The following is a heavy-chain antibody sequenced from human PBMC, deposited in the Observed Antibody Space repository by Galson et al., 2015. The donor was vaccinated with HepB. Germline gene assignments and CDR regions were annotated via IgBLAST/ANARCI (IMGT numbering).Heavy chain of an antibody. Sequence: SLRLSCAASGFTFSNYAMSWVRQAPGKGLKWVSGINGSGGASYHTDSVKGRFTISRDNSKNTLYLQMNSLRAEDTAVYYCAKAHDYDILTGYPYPDYWGQGTLVTVSS. V-gene: IGHV3-23*01. D-gene: IGHD3-9*01. CDR2: INGSGGAS. CDR1: GFTFSNYA. CDR3: AKAHDYDILTGYPYPDY. J-gene: IGHJ4*02.